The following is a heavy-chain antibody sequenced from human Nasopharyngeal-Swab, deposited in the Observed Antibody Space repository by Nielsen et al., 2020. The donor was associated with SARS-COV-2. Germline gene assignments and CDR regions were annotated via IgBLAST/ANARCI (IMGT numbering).Heavy chain of an antibody. CDR3: VAPEPGY. J-gene: IGHJ4*02. CDR2: LNPGGSGT. CDR1: GFTFSKYW. V-gene: IGHV3-74*01. D-gene: IGHD1-14*01. Sequence: GESLKISCAGSGFTFSKYWMHWVRQAPGKGLEWGARLNPGGSGTSYVDSVKGRFTISRDNAKNTLFLQLISLRIEDTAVYYCVAPEPGYWGQGTLVTVSS.